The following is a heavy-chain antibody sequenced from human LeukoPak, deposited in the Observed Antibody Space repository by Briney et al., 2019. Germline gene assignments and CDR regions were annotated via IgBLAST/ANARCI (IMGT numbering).Heavy chain of an antibody. V-gene: IGHV3-21*01. D-gene: IGHD5-12*01. CDR2: ISSSSSYI. CDR1: GFTFSSYS. CDR3: ARDRSGYSGYDEALGY. J-gene: IGHJ4*02. Sequence: GGSLRLSCAASGFTFSSYSMNWVRQAPGKGLEWVSSISSSSSYIYYADSVKGRFTISRGNAKNSLYLQMNSLRAEDTAVYYCARDRSGYSGYDEALGYWGQGTLVTVSS.